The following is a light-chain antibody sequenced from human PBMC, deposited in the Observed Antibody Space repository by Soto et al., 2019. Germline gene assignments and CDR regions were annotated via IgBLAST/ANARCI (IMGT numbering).Light chain of an antibody. V-gene: IGLV4-69*01. CDR3: QTWGTGIRV. CDR2: PNSDGSH. CDR1: SGHSSYA. Sequence: QSVLTQSPSASASLGASVKLTCTLSSGHSSYAIAWHQQQPEKGPRYLMKPNSDGSHTKGDGIPDRFSGSSSGAERYLIISSLQSEDEADYYCQTWGTGIRVFGGGTQLTVL. J-gene: IGLJ2*01.